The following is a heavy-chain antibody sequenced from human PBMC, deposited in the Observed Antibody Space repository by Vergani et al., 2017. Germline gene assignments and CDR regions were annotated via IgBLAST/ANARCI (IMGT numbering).Heavy chain of an antibody. CDR1: GYSISSGYY. CDR2: IYYSGST. J-gene: IGHJ4*02. CDR3: ARHGEQQRGVDY. Sequence: QVQLQESGPGLVKPSETLSLTCAVSGYSISSGYYWGWIRQPPGKGLEWIGSIYYSGSTYYNPSLKSRVTISVDTSKNQFSLKLSSVTAADTAVYYCARHGEQQRGVDYWGQGTLVTVSS. V-gene: IGHV4-38-2*01. D-gene: IGHD6-13*01.